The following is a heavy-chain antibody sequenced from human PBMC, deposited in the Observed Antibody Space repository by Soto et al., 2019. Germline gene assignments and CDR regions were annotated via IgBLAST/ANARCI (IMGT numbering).Heavy chain of an antibody. Sequence: GSLRLSCEASGFSVSSNYMSWVRQAPGKGLEWIAVIYSSGTIYSADSVKGRFTISRDSPKNNLYLQMTSQRGQNTAVYFCARDPFYQYYHDSSGFINWGPGTMLTVSS. V-gene: IGHV3-66*03. J-gene: IGHJ4*02. CDR2: IYSSGTI. CDR3: ARDPFYQYYHDSSGFIN. D-gene: IGHD3-22*01. CDR1: GFSVSSNY.